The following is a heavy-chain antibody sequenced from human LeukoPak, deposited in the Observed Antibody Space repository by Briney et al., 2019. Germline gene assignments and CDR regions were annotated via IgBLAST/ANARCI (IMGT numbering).Heavy chain of an antibody. CDR3: AVTYVSGSYLYY. CDR1: GGTFSSYA. CDR2: IIPILGIA. D-gene: IGHD3-10*01. V-gene: IGHV1-69*04. Sequence: SVKVSCKASGGTFSSYAISWVRQAPGQGLEWMGRIIPILGIANYAQKFQGRVTITADKSTSTAYMELSSLRPEDTAVYYCAVTYVSGSYLYYWCQGTLVTVSA. J-gene: IGHJ4*02.